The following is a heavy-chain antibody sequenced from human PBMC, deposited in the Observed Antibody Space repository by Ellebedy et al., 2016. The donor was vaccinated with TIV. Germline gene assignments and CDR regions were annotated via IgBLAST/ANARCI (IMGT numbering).Heavy chain of an antibody. CDR2: INTATGSP. CDR3: ARDFPAHGVCDN. J-gene: IGHJ4*02. D-gene: IGHD5-24*01. Sequence: AASVKVSCKGSGYSFNTNAMIWVRQAPGRGLEWMGWINTATGSPTYAQGFTGRSVFSLDTSVTTSYLEITSLEAEETAVYFCARDFPAHGVCDNWGQGTLVTVSS. CDR1: GYSFNTNA. V-gene: IGHV7-4-1*02.